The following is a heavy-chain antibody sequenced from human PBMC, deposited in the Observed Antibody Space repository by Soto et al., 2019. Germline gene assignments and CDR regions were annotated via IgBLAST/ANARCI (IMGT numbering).Heavy chain of an antibody. J-gene: IGHJ5*02. V-gene: IGHV3-74*01. CDR2: INNDGSSR. CDR1: GLTFNSFW. CDR3: ARGVPENTGSWS. Sequence: GGPLTLAFAASGLTFNSFWMHWVLQVPGKGLVWISRINNDGSSRSYADYVKGRLNISRDNAKNKLFMQKSSLRVEDTAVYYCARGVPENTGSWSWGLGILVTVSS. D-gene: IGHD3-3*01.